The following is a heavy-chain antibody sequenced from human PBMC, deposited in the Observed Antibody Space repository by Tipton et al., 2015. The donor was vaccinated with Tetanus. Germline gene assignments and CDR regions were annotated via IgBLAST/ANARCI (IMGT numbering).Heavy chain of an antibody. V-gene: IGHV4-4*07. CDR2: IYTSGST. J-gene: IGHJ5*02. D-gene: IGHD2-15*01. CDR3: ARGPSVAYCSGGSCPVWFDP. Sequence: TLSLTCTVSGGSISSNYWSWIRQPAGKGLEWIGRIYTSGSTNYNPSLKSRGTMSLDTSKNQFSLKLSSVTAADTAVYYCARGPSVAYCSGGSCPVWFDPWGQGTLVTVSS. CDR1: GGSISSNY.